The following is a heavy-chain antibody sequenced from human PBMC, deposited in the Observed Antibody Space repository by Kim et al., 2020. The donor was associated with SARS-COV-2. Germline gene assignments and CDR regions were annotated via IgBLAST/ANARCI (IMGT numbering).Heavy chain of an antibody. D-gene: IGHD3-22*01. CDR1: GGSISSGGYY. CDR3: ARARVTMIVVVDAFDI. Sequence: SETLSLTCTVSGGSISSGGYYWSWIRQHPGKGLEWIGYFYYSGSTYYNPSLKSRVTISVDTSKNQFSLKLSSVTAADTAVYYCARARVTMIVVVDAFDIWGQGTMVTVSS. V-gene: IGHV4-31*03. J-gene: IGHJ3*02. CDR2: FYYSGST.